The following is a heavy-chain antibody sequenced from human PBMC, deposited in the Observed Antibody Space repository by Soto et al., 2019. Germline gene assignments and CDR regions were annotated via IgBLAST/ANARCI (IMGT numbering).Heavy chain of an antibody. CDR2: ISSSGSTI. CDR1: GFTFSDYY. D-gene: IGHD3-9*01. CDR3: ARYGDFDWLLRLNSDYYYYYMDV. V-gene: IGHV3-11*01. Sequence: GGSLRLSCAAFGFTFSDYYMSWIRQAPGKGLEWVSYISSSGSTIYYADSVKGRFTISRDNAKNSLYLQMNSLRAEDTAVYYCARYGDFDWLLRLNSDYYYYYMDVWGKGTTVTVSS. J-gene: IGHJ6*03.